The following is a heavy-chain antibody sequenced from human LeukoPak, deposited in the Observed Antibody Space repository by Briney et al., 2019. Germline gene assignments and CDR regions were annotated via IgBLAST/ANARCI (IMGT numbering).Heavy chain of an antibody. J-gene: IGHJ1*01. Sequence: PGGSLRLSCVVSGFTFSDAWMTWVRHSPGKGLEWVGLIKSKTDGGTTDYAAPVKGRFTISRDDSKNTLHLQMYSLKTEDTAVYYCTTEGYDSSGYYFEYFQHWGQGTLVTVSS. CDR2: IKSKTDGGTT. CDR1: GFTFSDAW. CDR3: TTEGYDSSGYYFEYFQH. D-gene: IGHD3-22*01. V-gene: IGHV3-15*01.